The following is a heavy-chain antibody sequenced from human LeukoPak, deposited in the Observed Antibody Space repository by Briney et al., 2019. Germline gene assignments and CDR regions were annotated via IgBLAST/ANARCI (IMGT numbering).Heavy chain of an antibody. J-gene: IGHJ4*02. CDR2: INHSGST. Sequence: PSETLSLTCAVYGGSFSGYYWSWIRQPPGKGLEWIGEINHSGSTNYNPSLKSRVTISVDTSKNQFSLKLTSVTAADTAVYYCARLVGSSWYREVLRGRDYWGQGTLVTVSS. CDR1: GGSFSGYY. V-gene: IGHV4-34*01. D-gene: IGHD6-13*01. CDR3: ARLVGSSWYREVLRGRDY.